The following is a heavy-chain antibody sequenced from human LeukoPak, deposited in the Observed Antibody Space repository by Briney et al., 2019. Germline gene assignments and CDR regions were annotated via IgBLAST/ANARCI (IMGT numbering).Heavy chain of an antibody. J-gene: IGHJ4*02. CDR2: IIPIVGTA. CDR3: ARTDQLLWFGELFGDY. V-gene: IGHV1-69*13. D-gene: IGHD3-10*01. CDR1: GGTFSSYA. Sequence: ASVTVSCKASGGTFSSYAISWVRQAPGQGLEWMGGIIPIVGTANYAQKFQGRVTITADESTSTAYMELSSLRSEDTAVYYCARTDQLLWFGELFGDYWGQGTLVTVSS.